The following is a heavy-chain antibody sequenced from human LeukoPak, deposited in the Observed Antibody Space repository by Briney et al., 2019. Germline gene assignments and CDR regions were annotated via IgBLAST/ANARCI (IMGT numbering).Heavy chain of an antibody. CDR2: IYYSGST. J-gene: IGHJ5*02. V-gene: IGHV4-59*08. CDR1: GGSISSYY. CDR3: ARLVGVATTNNWFDP. D-gene: IGHD5-12*01. Sequence: SETLSLTCTVSGGSISSYYWSWIRQPPGKGLEWIGYIYYSGSTNYNPSLKSRVTISVDTSKNQFSLKLSSVTAADTAVYYCARLVGVATTNNWFDPWGQGTLVTVSS.